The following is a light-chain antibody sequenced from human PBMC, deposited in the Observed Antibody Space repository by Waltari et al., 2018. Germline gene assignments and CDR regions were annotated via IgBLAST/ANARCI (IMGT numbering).Light chain of an antibody. V-gene: IGLV2-14*03. CDR3: SSYTTDTVVV. Sequence: QSALTQPASVSGSPGQSITISCTGTSPDIGASNHVSWYQHHPGIAPKLIIYDVTKPPSGVSSRFSGSKSGNTASLTISGLQAEDEAVYYCSSYTTDTVVVFGGGTNLAVL. CDR1: SPDIGASNH. J-gene: IGLJ3*02. CDR2: DVT.